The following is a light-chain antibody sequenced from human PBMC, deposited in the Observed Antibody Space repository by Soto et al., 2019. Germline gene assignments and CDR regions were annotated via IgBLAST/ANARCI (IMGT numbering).Light chain of an antibody. J-gene: IGLJ2*01. CDR1: SSDVGGYNY. CDR2: DVS. Sequence: QSALTQPASVSGSPGQSITISCSGTSSDVGGYNYVSWYQQHPGKAPKLIIYDVSNRPSGISNRFSGSRAGNTASLTISGLQAEDEGDYYCSSHRGSSTLVVFGGGTQLTVL. CDR3: SSHRGSSTLVV. V-gene: IGLV2-14*01.